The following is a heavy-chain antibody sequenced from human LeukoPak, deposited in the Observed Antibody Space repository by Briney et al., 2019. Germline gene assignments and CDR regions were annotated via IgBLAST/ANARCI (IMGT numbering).Heavy chain of an antibody. Sequence: GGSLRLSCAASGLTFSSYAMHWVRQAPGKGLEWVAVISYDGSNKYYADSVKGRFTISRDNSKNTLYLQMNSLRAEDTAVYYCAKDRDFDYPRRKYYFDYWGQGTLVTVSS. CDR2: ISYDGSNK. D-gene: IGHD3-9*01. V-gene: IGHV3-30-3*01. J-gene: IGHJ4*02. CDR1: GLTFSSYA. CDR3: AKDRDFDYPRRKYYFDY.